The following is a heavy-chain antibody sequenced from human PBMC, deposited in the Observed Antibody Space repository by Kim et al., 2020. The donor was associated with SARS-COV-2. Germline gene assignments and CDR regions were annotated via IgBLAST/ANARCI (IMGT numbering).Heavy chain of an antibody. J-gene: IGHJ4*02. CDR1: GFTFSSYS. D-gene: IGHD1-1*01. V-gene: IGHV3-21*01. CDR2: ISSSSSYI. CDR3: ARAPGGLSTTTGDY. Sequence: GGSLRLSCAASGFTFSSYSMNWVRQAPGKGLEWVSSISSSSSYIYYADSVKGRFTISRDNAKNSLYLQMNSLRAEDTAVYYCARAPGGLSTTTGDYWGQGTLVTVSS.